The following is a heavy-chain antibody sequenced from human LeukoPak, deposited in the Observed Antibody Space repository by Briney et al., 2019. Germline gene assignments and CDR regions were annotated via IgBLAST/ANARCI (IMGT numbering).Heavy chain of an antibody. D-gene: IGHD3-16*02. CDR2: MYPGDSDT. CDR1: GYNFVSYW. CDR3: VVPAEGY. V-gene: IGHV5-51*01. Sequence: GESLKISCQGSGYNFVSYWIGWVRQMPGKGLEWMGVMYPGDSDTRYSPSFQGQVTISADKSITTVFLQWSSLKASDTAMYYCVVPAEGYWGQGSLVTVSS. J-gene: IGHJ4*02.